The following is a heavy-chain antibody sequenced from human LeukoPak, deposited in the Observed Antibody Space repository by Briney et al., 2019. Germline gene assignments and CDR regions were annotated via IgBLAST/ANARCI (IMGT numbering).Heavy chain of an antibody. D-gene: IGHD6-19*01. CDR1: GFNFDDYG. J-gene: IGHJ4*02. Sequence: GGSLRLSCAASGFNFDDYGMSWAGQAPGKGLEWVSDINWNGSSKGYADSVKGRFTITRDNAKNSLYLQMNSLRAKDTAVYYCAKAMYRSGRVPIDYWGQGTLVTVSS. CDR3: AKAMYRSGRVPIDY. V-gene: IGHV3-20*04. CDR2: INWNGSSK.